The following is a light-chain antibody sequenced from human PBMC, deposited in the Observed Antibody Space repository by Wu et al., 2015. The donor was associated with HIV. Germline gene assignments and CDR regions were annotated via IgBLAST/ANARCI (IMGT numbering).Light chain of an antibody. CDR1: ENANSN. Sequence: EIIMTQSPATVTASPGERVTLFCRASENANSNVAWYQQKAGQAPRPLIYGASTRATAIPARFSGSRSGTEFTLIITSLQSEDSAVYYCQHYNSRPPYTFGPGTKLQIK. CDR2: GAS. V-gene: IGKV3-15*01. CDR3: QHYNSRPPYT. J-gene: IGKJ2*01.